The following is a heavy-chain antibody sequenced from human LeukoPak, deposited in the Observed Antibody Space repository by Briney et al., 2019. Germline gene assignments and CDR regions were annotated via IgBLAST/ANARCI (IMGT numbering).Heavy chain of an antibody. CDR3: ATPTVTTGAFDI. D-gene: IGHD4-17*01. V-gene: IGHV1-2*02. CDR2: INPNSGGT. J-gene: IGHJ3*02. CDR1: GYTFSGYY. Sequence: ASVKVSRKASGYTFSGYYIHWVRQAPGQGLEWMGWINPNSGGTDYAQNFQGRVTMTRDTSISTAYMELSRLRSDDTAVYYCATPTVTTGAFDIWGQGTMVIVSS.